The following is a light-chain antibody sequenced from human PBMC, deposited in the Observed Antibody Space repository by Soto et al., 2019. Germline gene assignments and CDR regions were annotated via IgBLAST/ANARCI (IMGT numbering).Light chain of an antibody. CDR1: QGINTA. CDR3: QQYSSYPVT. CDR2: GAS. V-gene: IGKV1-13*02. J-gene: IGKJ1*01. Sequence: AIQLTQSPSSLSASVGDRVTITCRASQGINTALAWYQQRPGKAPNLLIYGASSLESGVQSRFSGSGSGTAFTLTISRMQPEDFASYYCQQYSSYPVTFGQGTKVESK.